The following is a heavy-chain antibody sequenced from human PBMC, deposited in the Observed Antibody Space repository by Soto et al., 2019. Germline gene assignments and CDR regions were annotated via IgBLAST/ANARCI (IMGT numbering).Heavy chain of an antibody. V-gene: IGHV3-30*04. CDR2: ITRDGYNK. D-gene: IGHD6-6*01. CDR3: PQSSGGSSSVGMDY. J-gene: IGHJ4*02. CDR1: GFIFKNYA. Sequence: PGGSLRLSCADSGFIFKNYALNWVRQAPGKGLEWVASITRDGYNKYYADPVKGRFTISRDNSKNTLSLQMTGLRVEDSSVYYCPQSSGGSSSVGMDYWGPGTLVTVSS.